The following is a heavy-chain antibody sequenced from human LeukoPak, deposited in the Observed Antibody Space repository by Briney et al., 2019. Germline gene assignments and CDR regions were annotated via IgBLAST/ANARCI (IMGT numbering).Heavy chain of an antibody. V-gene: IGHV3-30*02. CDR3: AKDHVRFLRAYEYSGYDSADP. CDR2: IRYDGSNK. D-gene: IGHD5-12*01. CDR1: GFTFSSYG. J-gene: IGHJ5*02. Sequence: PGGSLRLSCAASGFTFSSYGMHWVRQAPGKGLEWVAFIRYDGSNKYYADSVKGRFTISRDNSKNTLYLQMNSLRAEDTAVYYCAKDHVRFLRAYEYSGYDSADPWGQGTLVTVSS.